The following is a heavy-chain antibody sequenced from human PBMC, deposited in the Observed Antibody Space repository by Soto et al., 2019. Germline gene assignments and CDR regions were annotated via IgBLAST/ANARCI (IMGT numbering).Heavy chain of an antibody. CDR1: GYTFTSYG. J-gene: IGHJ6*02. CDR3: ARDLAARLYYYYGMDV. Sequence: ASVKVSCKASGYTFTSYGISWVRQAPGQGLEWMGWISAYNGNTNYAQKLQGRVTMTTDTSTSTAYMGLRSLRSDDTAVYYCARDLAARLYYYYGMDVWGQGTTVTVSS. V-gene: IGHV1-18*04. D-gene: IGHD6-6*01. CDR2: ISAYNGNT.